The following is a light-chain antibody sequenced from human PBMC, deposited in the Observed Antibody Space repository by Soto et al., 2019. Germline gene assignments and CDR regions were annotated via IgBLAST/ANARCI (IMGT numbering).Light chain of an antibody. Sequence: QSALAQPPSASGSPGQSVTISCTGTSSDVGGYNYVSWYQQHPGKAPKLMIYDVSNRPSGVSNRFSGSKSGNTASLTISGLQAEDEADYYCSSYTSSSTLYVFGTGTTVTV. CDR3: SSYTSSSTLYV. J-gene: IGLJ1*01. CDR2: DVS. V-gene: IGLV2-14*01. CDR1: SSDVGGYNY.